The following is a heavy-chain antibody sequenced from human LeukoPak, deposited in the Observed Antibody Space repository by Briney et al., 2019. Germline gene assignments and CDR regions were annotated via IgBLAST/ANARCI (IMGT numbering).Heavy chain of an antibody. V-gene: IGHV1-58*02. Sequence: GASVTVSCTASGFAFTSSAMQWVRQARGQRLEWIGWIVVGSGNTNYAQKFQERVTITRDMSTSTAYMELSSLRSEDTAVYYCAAGGGIVGATTAFDIWGQGTMVTVSS. CDR3: AAGGGIVGATTAFDI. CDR1: GFAFTSSA. J-gene: IGHJ3*02. D-gene: IGHD1-26*01. CDR2: IVVGSGNT.